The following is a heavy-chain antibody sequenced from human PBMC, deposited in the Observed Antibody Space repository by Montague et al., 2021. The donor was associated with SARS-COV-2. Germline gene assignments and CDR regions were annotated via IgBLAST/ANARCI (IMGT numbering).Heavy chain of an antibody. CDR1: GGSFSGYY. J-gene: IGHJ3*02. V-gene: IGHV4-34*01. D-gene: IGHD3-10*01. Sequence: SETLSLTCAVYGGSFSGYYWSWIRQPPGKGLEWIGEINHSGSTNYNPSLKSRVTISVDTSKNQFSLQLSSVTAADTAVYYCAIPMVRGFSSAFDIWGQGTMVTVSS. CDR3: AIPMVRGFSSAFDI. CDR2: INHSGST.